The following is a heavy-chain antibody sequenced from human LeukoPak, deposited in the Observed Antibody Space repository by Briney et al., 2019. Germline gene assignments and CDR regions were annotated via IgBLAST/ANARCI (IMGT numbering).Heavy chain of an antibody. CDR1: GFTFGSYS. D-gene: IGHD3-3*01. V-gene: IGHV3-21*01. J-gene: IGHJ4*02. Sequence: GGSLRLSCAASGFTFGSYSMNWVRQAPGKGLEWVSSISSSSSFIHYADSVKGRFTISRDNAESSLYLQMNSLRAEDTAVYYCVRDYNFWSGYPPFDYWGQGTLVTVSS. CDR3: VRDYNFWSGYPPFDY. CDR2: ISSSSSFI.